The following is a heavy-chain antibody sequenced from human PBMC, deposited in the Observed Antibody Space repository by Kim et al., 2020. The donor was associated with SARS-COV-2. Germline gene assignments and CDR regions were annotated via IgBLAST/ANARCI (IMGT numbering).Heavy chain of an antibody. CDR3: ARVSRYSSGWYPY. D-gene: IGHD6-19*01. CDR1: GGSISSYY. CDR2: IYYSGST. V-gene: IGHV4-59*01. Sequence: SETLSLTCTVSGGSISSYYWSWIRQPPGKGLEWIGYIYYSGSTNYNPSLKSRVTISVDTSKNQFSLKLSSVTAADTAVYYCARVSRYSSGWYPYWGQGTLVTVSS. J-gene: IGHJ4*02.